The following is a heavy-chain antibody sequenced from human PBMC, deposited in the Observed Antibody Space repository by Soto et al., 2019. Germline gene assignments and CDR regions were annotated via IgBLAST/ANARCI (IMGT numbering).Heavy chain of an antibody. CDR2: ISGSGGST. CDR3: AKVHNSYDSSGSNFDY. Sequence: GGSLRLSCAASGFTFSSYAMSWVRQAPGKGLEWVSAISGSGGSTYYADSVKGRFTISRDNSKNTLYLQMNSLRAEDTAVYYCAKVHNSYDSSGSNFDYWGQGTLVIVS. CDR1: GFTFSSYA. D-gene: IGHD3-22*01. V-gene: IGHV3-23*01. J-gene: IGHJ4*02.